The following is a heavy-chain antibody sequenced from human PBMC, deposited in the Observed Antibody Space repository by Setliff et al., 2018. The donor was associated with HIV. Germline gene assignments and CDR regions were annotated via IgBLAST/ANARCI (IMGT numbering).Heavy chain of an antibody. CDR2: INHSGST. Sequence: PSETLSLTCAVYGGSFRGYYWSWIRQPPGKGLEWIGEINHSGSTNYNPSLKSRVTISVDTSKSQFSLKLSSVTAADTALYYCARGSDYIWGNYRFPFDYWGQRTLVTVSS. D-gene: IGHD3-16*02. CDR1: GGSFRGYY. CDR3: ARGSDYIWGNYRFPFDY. V-gene: IGHV4-34*01. J-gene: IGHJ4*02.